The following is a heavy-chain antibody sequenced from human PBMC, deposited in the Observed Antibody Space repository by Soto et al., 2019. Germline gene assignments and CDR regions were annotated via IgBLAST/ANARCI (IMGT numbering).Heavy chain of an antibody. V-gene: IGHV1-69*11. Sequence: QVQLVQSGAEVKKPGSSVKVSCKASGGTFSSYAISWVRQAPGQGLEWMGGSIPILGTANYAQKFQGRVTITADESTSTAYMELSSLRSEDTAVYYCARAGTTVYNWFDPWGQGTLVTVSS. CDR2: SIPILGTA. D-gene: IGHD4-17*01. CDR1: GGTFSSYA. CDR3: ARAGTTVYNWFDP. J-gene: IGHJ5*02.